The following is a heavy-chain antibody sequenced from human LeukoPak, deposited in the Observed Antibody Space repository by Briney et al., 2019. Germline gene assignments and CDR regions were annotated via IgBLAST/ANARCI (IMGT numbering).Heavy chain of an antibody. D-gene: IGHD4-17*01. CDR2: ITPYNGNS. J-gene: IGHJ4*03. CDR3: ARSALSGGDHYFES. CDR1: GWTFTYRY. V-gene: IGHV1-45*02. Sequence: GASVKVSCKASGWTFTYRYLHWVRHVPGQAPEWMGWITPYNGNSDYAQQFRDRITMTRDRATSLNPIYMELRNLGSGGSGVYYCARSALSGGDHYFESWGQGTSVTVSS.